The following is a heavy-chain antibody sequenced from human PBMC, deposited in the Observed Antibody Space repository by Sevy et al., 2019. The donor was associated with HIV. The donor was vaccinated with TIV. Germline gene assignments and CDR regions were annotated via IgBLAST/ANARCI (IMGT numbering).Heavy chain of an antibody. Sequence: GGSLRLSCAGSGFSITSYWMHWVRQAPGKGLVWLSRMNEDGSVTNHADSVRGRFTISRDITKNTLYLQMNSLSVHDTAVYYCVKDFGGPTDYWGQGNVVTVSS. CDR1: GFSITSYW. CDR2: MNEDGSVT. D-gene: IGHD3-16*01. J-gene: IGHJ4*02. V-gene: IGHV3-74*01. CDR3: VKDFGGPTDY.